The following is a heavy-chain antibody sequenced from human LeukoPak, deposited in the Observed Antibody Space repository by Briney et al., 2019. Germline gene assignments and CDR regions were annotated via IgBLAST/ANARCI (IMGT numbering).Heavy chain of an antibody. Sequence: GGSLRLSCAASGFTFSSFAMSWVRQAPGKGLEWVSIIGAGGSKTYYADSVKGRFTISRDNSKNTLYLQMNSLRAEDTAVYYCAKGIKGSYCNGDCYLTYYYYGLDVWGQGTTVTVSS. CDR1: GFTFSSFA. CDR2: IGAGGSKT. V-gene: IGHV3-23*01. J-gene: IGHJ6*02. D-gene: IGHD2-21*02. CDR3: AKGIKGSYCNGDCYLTYYYYGLDV.